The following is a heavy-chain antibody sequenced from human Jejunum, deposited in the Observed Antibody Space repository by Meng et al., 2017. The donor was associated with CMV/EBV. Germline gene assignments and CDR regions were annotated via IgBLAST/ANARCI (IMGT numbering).Heavy chain of an antibody. V-gene: IGHV4-30-4*01. Sequence: LPCSVSVESINSDTYWSWIRQSPGKGLEWIGYIYYTGNTYYNPSLKSRVTISLGTSKNQFSLKLNSVTAADTAVYYCARATNFVTVWGQGTLVTVSS. J-gene: IGHJ4*02. D-gene: IGHD4-17*01. CDR1: VESINSDTY. CDR3: ARATNFVTV. CDR2: IYYTGNT.